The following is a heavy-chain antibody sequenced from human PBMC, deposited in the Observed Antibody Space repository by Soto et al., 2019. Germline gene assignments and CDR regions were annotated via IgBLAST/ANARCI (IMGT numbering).Heavy chain of an antibody. CDR2: ISYDGSNK. Sequence: GGSLRLSCAASGFTFSSYGMHWVRQAPGKGLEWVAVISYDGSNKYYADSVKGRFTISRDNSKNTLYLQMNSLRAEDTAVYYCAKDRSPSAGAFDIWGQGTMVTVSS. CDR1: GFTFSSYG. CDR3: AKDRSPSAGAFDI. V-gene: IGHV3-30*18. J-gene: IGHJ3*02. D-gene: IGHD6-19*01.